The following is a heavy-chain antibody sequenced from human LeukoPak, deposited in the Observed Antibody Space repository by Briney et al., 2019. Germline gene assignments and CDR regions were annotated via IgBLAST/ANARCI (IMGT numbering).Heavy chain of an antibody. D-gene: IGHD3-3*01. J-gene: IGHJ4*02. CDR1: GFTFTTNW. CDR3: ARDRITDFWSGYYTNYFDY. V-gene: IGHV3-7*01. Sequence: GGSLRLSCAASGFTFTTNWMTWVRQAPGKGLEWVATINQDGSEKYYVDSVKGRFTISRDNAKNSLFLQMNSLRAEDTALYYCARDRITDFWSGYYTNYFDYWGQGTLVTVSS. CDR2: INQDGSEK.